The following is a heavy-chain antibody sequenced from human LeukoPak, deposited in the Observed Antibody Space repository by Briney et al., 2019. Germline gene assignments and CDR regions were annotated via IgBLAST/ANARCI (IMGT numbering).Heavy chain of an antibody. V-gene: IGHV3-7*01. J-gene: IGHJ4*02. CDR1: GFTFSSFA. D-gene: IGHD3-22*01. Sequence: PGGSLRLSCAASGFTFSSFAMSWVRQAPGKGLEWVANIKQDGSEKYYVDSVKGRFTISRDNAKNSLYLQMNSLRAEDTAVYYCARDGHTYYYDSSGYYDYWGQGTLVTVSS. CDR3: ARDGHTYYYDSSGYYDY. CDR2: IKQDGSEK.